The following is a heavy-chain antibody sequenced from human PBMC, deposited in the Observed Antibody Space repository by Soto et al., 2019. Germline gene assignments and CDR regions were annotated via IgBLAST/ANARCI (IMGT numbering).Heavy chain of an antibody. CDR1: GFTFSSYG. Sequence: QPGGSLRLSCAASGFTFSSYGMHWVRQAPGKGLEWVAVISYDGSNKYYADSVKGRFTISRDNSKNTLYLQMNSLRAEDTAVYYCAKGGVSGSSSGWYWGAFDIWGQGTMVTVSS. CDR2: ISYDGSNK. D-gene: IGHD6-19*01. CDR3: AKGGVSGSSSGWYWGAFDI. J-gene: IGHJ3*02. V-gene: IGHV3-30*18.